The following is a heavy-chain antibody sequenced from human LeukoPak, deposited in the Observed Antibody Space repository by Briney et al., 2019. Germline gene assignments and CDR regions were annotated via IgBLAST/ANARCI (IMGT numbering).Heavy chain of an antibody. V-gene: IGHV4-31*03. CDR3: ARTAGWSYGLDY. CDR1: GASISSGGYY. Sequence: PSETLSLTCTVSGASISSGGYYWTWIRQYPEKGLEWIGYIYYTGATYYNPSLQSRVTISGDTSKNQISLKLSSVTAADTAVYYCARTAGWSYGLDYWGQGTLVTVSS. D-gene: IGHD5-18*01. CDR2: IYYTGAT. J-gene: IGHJ4*02.